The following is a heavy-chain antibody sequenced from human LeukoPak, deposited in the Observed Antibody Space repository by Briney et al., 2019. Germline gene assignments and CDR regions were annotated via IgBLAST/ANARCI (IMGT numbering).Heavy chain of an antibody. Sequence: GGSLRLSCAASGFTFSTFAINWVRQAPGKGLEWVSSISGSGGSTDYADSVRGRFTISRDNSKNTLSLQMDSLRAEDTAVYYCAIQANGYYFPFDFWGQGTLVTVSS. CDR2: ISGSGGST. J-gene: IGHJ4*02. CDR1: GFTFSTFA. D-gene: IGHD2/OR15-2a*01. CDR3: AIQANGYYFPFDF. V-gene: IGHV3-23*01.